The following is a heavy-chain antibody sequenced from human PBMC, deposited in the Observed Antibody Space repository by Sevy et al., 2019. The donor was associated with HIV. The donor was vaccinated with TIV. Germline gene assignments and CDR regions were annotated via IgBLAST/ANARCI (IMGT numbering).Heavy chain of an antibody. CDR2: ISSSGSAI. CDR1: GFTFSSYD. D-gene: IGHD2-8*01. J-gene: IGHJ5*02. V-gene: IGHV3-48*03. Sequence: GGSLRLSCTASGFTFSSYDMNWVRQAPGKGLEWVSKISSSGSAIYYAYSVKGRFTISRDNAKNSLNLQMNSMSAEDTAVYYCTRSGGAFDNGFDPWGQGTLVTVSS. CDR3: TRSGGAFDNGFDP.